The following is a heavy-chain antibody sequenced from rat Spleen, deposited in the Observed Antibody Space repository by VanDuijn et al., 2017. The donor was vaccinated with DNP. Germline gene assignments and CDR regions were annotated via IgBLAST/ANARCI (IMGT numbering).Heavy chain of an antibody. D-gene: IGHD5-1*01. V-gene: IGHV5-58*01. CDR3: ARDRLGGNAMDA. Sequence: EVQLVETGGGLVQPGRSLKLSCVASGFTFSSYWMYWIRQAPGKGLEWVASINTDGGRTYYPDSVKGRFTISRDNAENTVYLQMSSLRSEDTATYYCARDRLGGNAMDAWGQGISVIVSS. J-gene: IGHJ4*01. CDR2: INTDGGRT. CDR1: GFTFSSYW.